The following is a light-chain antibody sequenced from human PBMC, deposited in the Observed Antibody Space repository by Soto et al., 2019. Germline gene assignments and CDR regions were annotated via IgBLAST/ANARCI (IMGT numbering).Light chain of an antibody. CDR2: GAS. Sequence: EIVMTQSPATLSVSPGERATLSCRASQSVSSNLAWYQQKPGQAPRLLIYGASTMTTGIATRFSGSGSGTEFTLTISSLQSEDFAIYFCQQYNNWPPDRTFGQGTKVEIK. CDR1: QSVSSN. J-gene: IGKJ1*01. V-gene: IGKV3-15*01. CDR3: QQYNNWPPDRT.